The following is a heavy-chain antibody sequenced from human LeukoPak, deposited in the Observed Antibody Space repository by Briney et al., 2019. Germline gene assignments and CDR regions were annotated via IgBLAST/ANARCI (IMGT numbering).Heavy chain of an antibody. D-gene: IGHD3-22*01. J-gene: IGHJ4*02. CDR1: GGTFSSYA. V-gene: IGHV1-69*04. Sequence: SVKVSCKASGGTFSSYAISWVRQAPGQGLEWMGRIIPILGIANYAQKFQGRVTITADKSTSTAYTELSSLRSEDTAVYYCARASRTSDYYDSSGYYFGYYYWGQGTLVTVSS. CDR2: IIPILGIA. CDR3: ARASRTSDYYDSSGYYFGYYY.